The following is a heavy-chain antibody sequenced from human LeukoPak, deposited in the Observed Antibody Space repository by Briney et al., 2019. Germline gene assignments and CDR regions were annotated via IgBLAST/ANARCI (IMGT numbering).Heavy chain of an antibody. D-gene: IGHD3-22*01. Sequence: GGSLRLSCAASGFTFSSYSMNWVRRAPGKGLEWVSSISSSSSYIYYADSVKGRFTISRDNAKNSLYLQMNSLRAEDTAVYYCARDHKYYDSSGEPDYWGQGTLVTVSS. CDR1: GFTFSSYS. V-gene: IGHV3-21*01. CDR2: ISSSSSYI. J-gene: IGHJ4*02. CDR3: ARDHKYYDSSGEPDY.